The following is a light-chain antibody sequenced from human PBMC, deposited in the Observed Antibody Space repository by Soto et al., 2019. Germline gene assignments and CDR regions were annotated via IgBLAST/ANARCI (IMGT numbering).Light chain of an antibody. V-gene: IGLV2-14*01. CDR2: DVS. CDR3: SSYTSSSPHV. J-gene: IGLJ1*01. Sequence: QSALTQPASVSGSPGQSITISCTGTSSDVGGYNFVSWYQQHPGKAPKVLIYDVSNRPSGVSNRFSGSKSGNTAPLTISGLQVEDEADYYCSSYTSSSPHVFGTGTKLTVL. CDR1: SSDVGGYNF.